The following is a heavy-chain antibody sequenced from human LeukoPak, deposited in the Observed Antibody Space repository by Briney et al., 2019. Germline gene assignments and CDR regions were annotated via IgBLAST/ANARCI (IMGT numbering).Heavy chain of an antibody. CDR1: GFTVSSNY. V-gene: IGHV3-53*01. D-gene: IGHD6-13*01. CDR2: IYSGGST. J-gene: IGHJ4*02. Sequence: GGSLRLSCAASGFTVSSNYMSWVRQAPGKGLEWVSVIYSGGSTYYADSVKGRFTISRDNSKNTLYLQMNSLRAADTAVYYCARGQRYSSSPSDYWGQGTLVTVSS. CDR3: ARGQRYSSSPSDY.